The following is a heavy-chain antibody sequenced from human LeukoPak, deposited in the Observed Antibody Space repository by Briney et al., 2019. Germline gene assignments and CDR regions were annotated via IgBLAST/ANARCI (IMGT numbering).Heavy chain of an antibody. CDR1: GFTFSESW. J-gene: IGHJ6*02. CDR2: MNQDGSEK. D-gene: IGHD3-16*01. CDR3: ATYTHWVAGDV. V-gene: IGHV3-7*01. Sequence: GGSLRLSCAASGFTFSESWMSWVRQAPGKGLEWVANMNQDGSEKDYVDSVKGRFTISRDNARESLYLQMSSLRAEDTAVYYCATYTHWVAGDVWGHGATVTVSS.